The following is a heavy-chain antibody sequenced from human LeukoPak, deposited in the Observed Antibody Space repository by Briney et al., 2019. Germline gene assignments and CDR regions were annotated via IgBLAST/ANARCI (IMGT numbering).Heavy chain of an antibody. V-gene: IGHV1-2*02. J-gene: IGHJ6*02. D-gene: IGHD4-17*01. CDR1: GYTFTGYY. Sequence: GASVKVSCKASGYTFTGYYVHWVRQAPGQGLEWMGWINPNSGGTNYAQKFQGRVTMTRDTSISTAYMELSRLRSDDTAVYYCARDNYGDYPYYYYGMDVWGQGTTVTVSS. CDR2: INPNSGGT. CDR3: ARDNYGDYPYYYYGMDV.